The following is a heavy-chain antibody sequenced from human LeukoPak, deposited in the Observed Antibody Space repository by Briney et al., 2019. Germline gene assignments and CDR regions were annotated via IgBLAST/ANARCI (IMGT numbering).Heavy chain of an antibody. CDR2: ITGNT. CDR1: GSPVSSPDDY. CDR3: ARHSHRRGNAFEI. Sequence: SETLSLTCTVSGSPVSSPDDYWGWIRQPPGKGLEWSGSITGNTLYNPSLTSRVSMSIDLSKNKFTLRLSSVTAADTAVYYCARHSHRRGNAFEIWGPGTMVTVSS. V-gene: IGHV4-39*01. J-gene: IGHJ3*02. D-gene: IGHD3-16*02.